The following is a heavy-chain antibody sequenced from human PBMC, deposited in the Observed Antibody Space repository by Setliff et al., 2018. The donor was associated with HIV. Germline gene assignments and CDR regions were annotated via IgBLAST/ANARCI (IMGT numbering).Heavy chain of an antibody. J-gene: IGHJ6*03. Sequence: SVKVSCKASGDIFSKYTFSWVRQAPGQGLEWVGRIIPMLGTPNYAQKFQGRVTMTRDTSTSTVYMELSSLRSDDTAVYYCARLSIPAYYYMDVWGKGTTVTVSS. CDR1: GDIFSKYT. V-gene: IGHV1-69*08. D-gene: IGHD2-21*01. CDR2: IIPMLGTP. CDR3: ARLSIPAYYYMDV.